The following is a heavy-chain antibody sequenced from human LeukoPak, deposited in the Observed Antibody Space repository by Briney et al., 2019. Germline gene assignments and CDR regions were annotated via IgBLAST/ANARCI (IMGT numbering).Heavy chain of an antibody. Sequence: GGSLRLSCVASGFTFNTYAMSWVRRAPGKGLEWVSSIGISFDTYYADSVKGRFTISRDNSKNTLYLQMNSLKAEDAAVYHCAKDRISRDEMYNFDHWGRGALVTVSS. D-gene: IGHD5-24*01. CDR2: IGISFDT. CDR1: GFTFNTYA. V-gene: IGHV3-23*01. CDR3: AKDRISRDEMYNFDH. J-gene: IGHJ4*02.